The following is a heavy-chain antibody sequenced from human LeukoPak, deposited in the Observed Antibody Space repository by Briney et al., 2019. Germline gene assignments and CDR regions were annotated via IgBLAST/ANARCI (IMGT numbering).Heavy chain of an antibody. D-gene: IGHD3-3*01. V-gene: IGHV3-11*01. CDR1: GFTFSDYY. CDR3: VRDREGGDDFWSGYYIDY. CDR2: ISSSGSTI. Sequence: PGGSLRLSCAASGFTFSDYYMSWIRQAPGKGLEWVSYISSSGSTIYYADSVKGRFTISRDNAKNSLYLQMNSLRAEDTAVYYCVRDREGGDDFWSGYYIDYWGQGTLVTVSS. J-gene: IGHJ4*02.